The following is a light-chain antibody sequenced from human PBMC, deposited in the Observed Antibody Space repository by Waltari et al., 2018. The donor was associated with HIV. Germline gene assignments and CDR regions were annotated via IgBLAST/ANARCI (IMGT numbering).Light chain of an antibody. CDR3: QQYDSYSWT. Sequence: DIQMTQSPSTLSASVGDRVTITCRASQRISNWLAWYQQKPGKAPKLLIYRASTLESGVPSRFSGSGSGTEFTLTISRLQPDDFATYYCQQYDSYSWTFGQGTKGEI. CDR2: RAS. CDR1: QRISNW. V-gene: IGKV1-5*03. J-gene: IGKJ1*01.